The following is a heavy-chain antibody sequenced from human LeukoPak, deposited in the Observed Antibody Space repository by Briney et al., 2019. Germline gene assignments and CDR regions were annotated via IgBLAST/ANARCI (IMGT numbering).Heavy chain of an antibody. CDR2: IYYSGST. Sequence: KTSETLSLTCTVSGGSISSSSYYWGWIRQPPGKGLEWIGSIYYSGSTYYNPSLKSRVTISVDTSKNQFSLKLSSVTAADTAVYYCARGDFWSGYYTPFDYWGQGTLVTVSS. V-gene: IGHV4-39*07. CDR1: GGSISSSSYY. D-gene: IGHD3-3*01. CDR3: ARGDFWSGYYTPFDY. J-gene: IGHJ4*02.